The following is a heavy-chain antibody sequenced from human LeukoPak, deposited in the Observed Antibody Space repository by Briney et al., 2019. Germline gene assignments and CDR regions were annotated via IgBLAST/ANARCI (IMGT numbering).Heavy chain of an antibody. CDR2: ISGSGGST. J-gene: IGHJ4*02. Sequence: GGSLRLSCAVSGFTFSSYAMSWVRQAPGKGLEWVSAISGSGGSTYYADSVKGRFTISRDNSKNTLYLQMNSLRAEDTAVYYCAKDRRRVGATLYIFDYWGQGTLVTVSS. V-gene: IGHV3-23*01. CDR1: GFTFSSYA. CDR3: AKDRRRVGATLYIFDY. D-gene: IGHD1-26*01.